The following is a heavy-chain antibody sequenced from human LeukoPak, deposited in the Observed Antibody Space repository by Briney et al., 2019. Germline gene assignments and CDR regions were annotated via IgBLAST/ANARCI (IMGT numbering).Heavy chain of an antibody. Sequence: GGSLRLSCAASGFTFNNYWMHWVRQVPGKGLVWVSRIDSDESSTTYADSVKGRITISRDNTRNTLYLQMNSLRAEDTAVYYCARGGSYYDSSGMPNWGQGTLVTVSS. CDR3: ARGGSYYDSSGMPN. CDR2: IDSDESST. J-gene: IGHJ4*02. CDR1: GFTFNNYW. D-gene: IGHD3-22*01. V-gene: IGHV3-74*01.